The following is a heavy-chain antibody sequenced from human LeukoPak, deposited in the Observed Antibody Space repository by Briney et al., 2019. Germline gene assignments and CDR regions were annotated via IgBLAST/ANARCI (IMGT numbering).Heavy chain of an antibody. V-gene: IGHV1-2*02. J-gene: IGHJ3*02. Sequence: ASVKVSCKASGYTFTGYYMHWVRQAPGQGLEWMGWINPNSGGTNYAQKFQGRVTMTRDTSISTAYMELSRLRSDDTAVYYCASWPKIVGATSDAFDIWGQGTMVTVSS. CDR1: GYTFTGYY. CDR3: ASWPKIVGATSDAFDI. D-gene: IGHD1-26*01. CDR2: INPNSGGT.